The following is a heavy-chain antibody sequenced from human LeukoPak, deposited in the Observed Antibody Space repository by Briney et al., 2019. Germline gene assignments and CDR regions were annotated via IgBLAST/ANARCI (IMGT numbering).Heavy chain of an antibody. V-gene: IGHV4-39*01. D-gene: IGHD5-24*01. J-gene: IGHJ4*02. Sequence: SETLSLTCTVSGGSISSSSHYRGWIRQPPGKGLEWIGTIYYSGSAYYNPSLNSRVTISVDTSKNQFSLKLSSVTAADTAVYYCASWPLVDMTTSGLDYWGRGTLVTVSS. CDR1: GGSISSSSHY. CDR2: IYYSGSA. CDR3: ASWPLVDMTTSGLDY.